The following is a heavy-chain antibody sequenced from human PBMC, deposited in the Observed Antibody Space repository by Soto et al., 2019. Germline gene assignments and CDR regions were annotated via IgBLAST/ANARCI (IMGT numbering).Heavy chain of an antibody. D-gene: IGHD2-2*01. CDR2: ISAYNGNT. Sequence: QVQLVQSGAEVKKPGASVKVSCKASGYTFTSYGISWVRQAPGQGLEWMGWISAYNGNTNYAQKLQGRVTMTTDTSTSTAYMELRSLRSDDTAGYYSARGGRDCSSTGWYENYYYYMDVWVKGTTVTVSS. J-gene: IGHJ6*03. CDR1: GYTFTSYG. CDR3: ARGGRDCSSTGWYENYYYYMDV. V-gene: IGHV1-18*01.